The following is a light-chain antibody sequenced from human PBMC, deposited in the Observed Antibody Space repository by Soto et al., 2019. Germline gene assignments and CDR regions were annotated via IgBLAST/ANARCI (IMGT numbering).Light chain of an antibody. CDR2: KAS. CDR1: QSISTY. CDR3: QHYKSYTWT. J-gene: IGKJ1*01. V-gene: IGKV1-5*03. Sequence: DIQLTQSPSTLSASVGDRVTIPGRASQSISTYLAWYQQKPGKAPRLLIYKASSFESGVPSRFSGSGSGTDFTLTISSLQPDDSATYYCQHYKSYTWTFGLGTKVDIK.